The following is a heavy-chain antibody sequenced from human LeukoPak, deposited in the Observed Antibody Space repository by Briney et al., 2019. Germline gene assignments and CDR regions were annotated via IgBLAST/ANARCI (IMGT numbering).Heavy chain of an antibody. Sequence: SETLSLTCAVYGGSFSGYYWSWIRQPPGKGLEWIGEISHSGSTNYNPSLKSRVTISVDTPKNQFSLKLSSVTAADTAVYYCARRKRYSYDVDYWGQGTLVTVSS. J-gene: IGHJ4*02. CDR3: ARRKRYSYDVDY. V-gene: IGHV4-34*01. D-gene: IGHD5-18*01. CDR1: GGSFSGYY. CDR2: ISHSGST.